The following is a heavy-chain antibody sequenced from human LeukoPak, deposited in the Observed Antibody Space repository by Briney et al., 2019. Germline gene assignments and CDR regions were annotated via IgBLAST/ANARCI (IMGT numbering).Heavy chain of an antibody. CDR3: ASILNGRDFDY. Sequence: GGSLRLSCAASGFTFSPYWMHWVRQAPGKGLEWVSYVSSSSSAIYYADSVKGRFTISRDNAKNSLYLQMNSLRDDDTAVYYCASILNGRDFDYWGQGTLVTVAS. CDR1: GFTFSPYW. CDR2: VSSSSSAI. V-gene: IGHV3-48*02. D-gene: IGHD2-8*01. J-gene: IGHJ4*02.